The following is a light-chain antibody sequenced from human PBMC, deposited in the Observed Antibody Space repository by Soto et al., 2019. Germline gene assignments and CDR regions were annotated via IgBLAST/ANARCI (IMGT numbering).Light chain of an antibody. Sequence: DIQITQSPSSVSASVGDRVTITCRASQGISSGLAWYQQKPGKAPKLLIYAASSLQSGVPSRFSGRGSGTDFTLTISSLQTEDFATYYCQQANSFPLTVGAGTRREIK. V-gene: IGKV1D-12*01. CDR2: AAS. CDR1: QGISSG. J-gene: IGKJ5*01. CDR3: QQANSFPLT.